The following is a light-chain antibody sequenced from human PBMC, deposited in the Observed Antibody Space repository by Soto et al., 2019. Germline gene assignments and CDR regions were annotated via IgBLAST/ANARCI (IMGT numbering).Light chain of an antibody. CDR3: QHSYSTIS. CDR1: QSISSY. CDR2: AAS. J-gene: IGKJ1*01. V-gene: IGKV1-39*01. Sequence: DIQMTQSPSSLSASVGDRVTITCRASQSISSYLNWYQQKPGKAPKLLIYAASSLQSGVPSRFSGSGSGTDFTLTISSLQPEDFATYYCQHSYSTISFDQGTKVEIK.